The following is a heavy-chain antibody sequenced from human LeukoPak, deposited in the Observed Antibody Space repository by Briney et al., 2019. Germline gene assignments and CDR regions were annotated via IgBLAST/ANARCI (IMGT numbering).Heavy chain of an antibody. V-gene: IGHV4-4*07. CDR2: IYTSGST. CDR3: ARDYDFWGKYYFDY. D-gene: IGHD3-3*01. Sequence: PSETLSLTCTVSGGSISSYYWSWIRQPAGKGLEWIGRIYTSGSTNYNPTLKSRVTMSVDTSKNQFSLKLSSVTAADTAVYYCARDYDFWGKYYFDYWGQGTLVTVSS. J-gene: IGHJ4*02. CDR1: GGSISSYY.